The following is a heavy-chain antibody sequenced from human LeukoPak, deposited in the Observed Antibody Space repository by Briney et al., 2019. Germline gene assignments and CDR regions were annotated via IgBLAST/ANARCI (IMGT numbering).Heavy chain of an antibody. Sequence: GGSLRLSCAASGFTFSSYGTHWVRQAPGKGLEWVAVISCDGSNKYYADSVKGRFTISRDNSKNTLYLQMNSLRAEDTAVYYCAKDRVLDYYGMDVWGKGTTVTVSS. V-gene: IGHV3-30*18. CDR3: AKDRVLDYYGMDV. CDR2: ISCDGSNK. CDR1: GFTFSSYG. J-gene: IGHJ6*04. D-gene: IGHD3-3*01.